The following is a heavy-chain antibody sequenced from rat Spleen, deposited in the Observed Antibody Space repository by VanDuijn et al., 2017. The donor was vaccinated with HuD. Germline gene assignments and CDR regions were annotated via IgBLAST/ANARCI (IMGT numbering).Heavy chain of an antibody. V-gene: IGHV5-20*01. CDR1: GFTFSDYY. D-gene: IGHD1-4*01. Sequence: EVQLVESGGGLVQPGRSLKLSYAASGFTFSDYYMAWVRQAPTKGLEWVATISYDGTSTYSRDSVKGRFTISRDNAKSTLFLQMNSLRSEDTATYYCTRDGRVSAHFDYWGQGVMVTVSS. CDR3: TRDGRVSAHFDY. CDR2: ISYDGTST. J-gene: IGHJ2*01.